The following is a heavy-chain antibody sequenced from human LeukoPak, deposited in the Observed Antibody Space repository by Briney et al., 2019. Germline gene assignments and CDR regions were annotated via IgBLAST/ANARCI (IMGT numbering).Heavy chain of an antibody. CDR2: IYPGDSDT. J-gene: IGHJ3*02. Sequence: GESLKISCKGSGYSFTSYWIGWVRQMPGKGLEWMGIIYPGDSDTRYSPSFQGQVTISADKSISTAYLQWSSLKASDTATYYCARPEFRGYSYGYAFDIWGQGTMVTVSS. V-gene: IGHV5-51*01. D-gene: IGHD5-18*01. CDR3: ARPEFRGYSYGYAFDI. CDR1: GYSFTSYW.